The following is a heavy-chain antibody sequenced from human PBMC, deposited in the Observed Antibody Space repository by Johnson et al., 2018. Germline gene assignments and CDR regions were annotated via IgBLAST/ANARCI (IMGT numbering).Heavy chain of an antibody. CDR2: IIPILGIA. J-gene: IGHJ3*02. V-gene: IGHV1-69*08. Sequence: VQLVESGAEVKKPGSSVKVSCKASGGTFSSYTISWVRQAPGQGLEWMGRIIPILGIANYAQKFQGRVTITADKSTGTAYMELGSLGSEETAVYYCARDIVVVLAAIGVKAFDIWGQGTMVTVSS. CDR1: GGTFSSYT. CDR3: ARDIVVVLAAIGVKAFDI. D-gene: IGHD2-2*01.